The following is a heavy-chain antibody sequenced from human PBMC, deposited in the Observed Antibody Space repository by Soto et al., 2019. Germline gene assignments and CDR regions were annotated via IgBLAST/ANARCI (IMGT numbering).Heavy chain of an antibody. Sequence: SETLSLTCAVYGGSFSGYYWSLIRQAPGKGLEWIGEINHSGSTNYNPSLKSRVTISVDTSKNQFSLKLSSVTAADTAVYYCARVGQQMVRYWFDPWGQGTLVTVSS. D-gene: IGHD6-13*01. J-gene: IGHJ5*02. CDR1: GGSFSGYY. CDR2: INHSGST. V-gene: IGHV4-34*01. CDR3: ARVGQQMVRYWFDP.